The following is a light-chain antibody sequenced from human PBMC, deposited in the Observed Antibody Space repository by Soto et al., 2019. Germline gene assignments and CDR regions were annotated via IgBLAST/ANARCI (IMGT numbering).Light chain of an antibody. Sequence: QSALTQPASVSDSPGQSITISCPGTSSDVGGSNFVSWYQQHPGKPPKLIIYDVANRPSGVSNRFSGSKSGSTASLIISRLQNDEDADYYCVSYKSSTTYVFGTRTKVTV. V-gene: IGLV2-14*03. CDR2: DVA. CDR3: VSYKSSTTYV. CDR1: SSDVGGSNF. J-gene: IGLJ1*01.